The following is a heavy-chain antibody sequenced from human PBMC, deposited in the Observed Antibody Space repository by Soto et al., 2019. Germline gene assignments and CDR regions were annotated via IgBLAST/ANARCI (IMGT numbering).Heavy chain of an antibody. CDR3: AVDVDTAMFNFYYYYYYGMDV. J-gene: IGHJ6*02. D-gene: IGHD5-18*01. Sequence: GASVKVSCKASGFTFTSSAVQWVRQARGQRLEWIGWIVVGSGNTNYAQKFQERVTITRDMSTSTAYLELSSLRSEDTAVYYCAVDVDTAMFNFYYYYYYGMDVWGQGTKVTVSS. CDR2: IVVGSGNT. V-gene: IGHV1-58*01. CDR1: GFTFTSSA.